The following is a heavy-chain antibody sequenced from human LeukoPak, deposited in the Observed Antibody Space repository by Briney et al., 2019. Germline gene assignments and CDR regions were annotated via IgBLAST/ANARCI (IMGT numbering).Heavy chain of an antibody. CDR2: ITSSGGST. J-gene: IGHJ4*02. D-gene: IGHD3-10*01. V-gene: IGHV3-23*01. CDR1: GFTFSIYA. CDR3: ARDRVVRGVITPYYFDY. Sequence: GGSLRLSCAASGFTFSIYAMSWVRQAPGKGLQWVSSITSSGGSTYYADSVKGRFTISRDNSKNTLYLQMNSLRAEDTAVYYCARDRVVRGVITPYYFDYWGQGTLVTVSS.